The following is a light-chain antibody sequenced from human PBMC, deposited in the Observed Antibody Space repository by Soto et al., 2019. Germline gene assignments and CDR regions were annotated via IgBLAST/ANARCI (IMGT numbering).Light chain of an antibody. CDR1: SSNIGASFD. CDR3: QSFDSSLNISI. Sequence: QSVLTQPPSVSGAPGQRVTISCTGRSSNIGASFDVHWYRHLPGTAPKLLIYDNTNRPSGVPDRFSGSKSGTSASLAITGLQADDEADYYCQSFDSSLNISIFGGGTKVTVL. V-gene: IGLV1-40*01. J-gene: IGLJ2*01. CDR2: DNT.